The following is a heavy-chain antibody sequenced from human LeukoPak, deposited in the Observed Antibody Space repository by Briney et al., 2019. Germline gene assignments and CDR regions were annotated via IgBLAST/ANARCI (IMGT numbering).Heavy chain of an antibody. V-gene: IGHV3-72*01. Sequence: GGSLRLSCAASGFTFSDHYMDWVRQAPGKGLEWVGRTRNKANSYTTEYAASVKGRFTISRDDSKNSLYLQMNSLKTEDTAVYYCAREGSWYWDFQHWGQGTLVTVSS. J-gene: IGHJ1*01. CDR3: AREGSWYWDFQH. D-gene: IGHD6-13*01. CDR2: TRNKANSYTT. CDR1: GFTFSDHY.